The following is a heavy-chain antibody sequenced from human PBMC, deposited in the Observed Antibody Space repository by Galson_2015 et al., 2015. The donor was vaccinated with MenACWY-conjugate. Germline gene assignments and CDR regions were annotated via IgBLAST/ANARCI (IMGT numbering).Heavy chain of an antibody. CDR2: IGTGGGT. Sequence: SLRLSCAASGITSSSNAMNWVRQAPGKGLEWVSGIGTGGGTYYADSVKGRFTISRDNSKNMVYLQMNSLRAEDTAIYYCAKFKYSTSWSNTHGMDVWGQGTTVTVSS. V-gene: IGHV3-23*01. J-gene: IGHJ6*02. D-gene: IGHD2-2*01. CDR1: GITSSSNA. CDR3: AKFKYSTSWSNTHGMDV.